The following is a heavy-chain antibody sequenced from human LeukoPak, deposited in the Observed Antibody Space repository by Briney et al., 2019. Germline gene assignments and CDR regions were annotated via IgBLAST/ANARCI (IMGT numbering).Heavy chain of an antibody. CDR3: AKVLTIVLVGCPDY. CDR1: GFTFSSYA. J-gene: IGHJ4*02. V-gene: IGHV3-23*01. D-gene: IGHD2-15*01. Sequence: PGGSLRLSCAASGFTFSSYAMSWVRQAPGKGLEWVSAIGSNGGATHYADSVKGRFTISRDNSKNTLYLQMNSLRAEDTAVYYCAKVLTIVLVGCPDYWGQGSLVTVSS. CDR2: IGSNGGAT.